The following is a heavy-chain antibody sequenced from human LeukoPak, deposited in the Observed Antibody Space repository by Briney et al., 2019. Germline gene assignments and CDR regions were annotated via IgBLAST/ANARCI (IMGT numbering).Heavy chain of an antibody. J-gene: IGHJ4*02. V-gene: IGHV4-59*01. CDR3: ARDGSLGHFASYFDY. Sequence: SETLSLTCTVSGGSISSYYWSWIRQPPGKGLEWIGYIYYSGSTNYNPSLKSRVTISVDTSKNQFSLKLSSVTAADTAEYYCARDGSLGHFASYFDYWGQGTLVTVSS. CDR1: GGSISSYY. D-gene: IGHD3-16*01. CDR2: IYYSGST.